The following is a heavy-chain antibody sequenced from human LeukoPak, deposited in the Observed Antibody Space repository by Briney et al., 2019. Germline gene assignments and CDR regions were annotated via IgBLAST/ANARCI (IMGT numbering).Heavy chain of an antibody. CDR3: TTGIGQDDY. J-gene: IGHJ4*02. V-gene: IGHV3-15*01. CDR1: GFTFSNAW. Sequence: GGSLGLSCADPGFTFSNAWMSWGRQAPGKGLEWVGRIKSKTDGGTTDYAAPVKGRFTISRDDSKNTLYLQMNSLKTEDTAVYYCTTGIGQDDYWGQGTLVTVSS. CDR2: IKSKTDGGTT.